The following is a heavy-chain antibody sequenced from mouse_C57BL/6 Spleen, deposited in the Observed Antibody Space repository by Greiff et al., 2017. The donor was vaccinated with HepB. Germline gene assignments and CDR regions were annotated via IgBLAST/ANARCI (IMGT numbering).Heavy chain of an antibody. CDR3: ARIGYGSTYYFDY. CDR2: IYPGDGDT. CDR1: GYAFSSYW. V-gene: IGHV1-80*01. D-gene: IGHD1-1*01. Sequence: QVQLKESGAELVKPGASVKISCKASGYAFSSYWMNWVKQRPGKGLEWIGQIYPGDGDTNYNGKFKGKATLTADKSSSTAYMQLSSLTSEDSAVYFCARIGYGSTYYFDYWGQGTTLTVSS. J-gene: IGHJ2*01.